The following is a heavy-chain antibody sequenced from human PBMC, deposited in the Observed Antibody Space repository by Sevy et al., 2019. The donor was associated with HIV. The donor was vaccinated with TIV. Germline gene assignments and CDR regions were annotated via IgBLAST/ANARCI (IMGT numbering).Heavy chain of an antibody. Sequence: GGSLRLSCAASGFIFRTYAMSWVRQAPGKGLKWVSAISGSGYNTYYADSVKGRFTISRDNSMNTLHLQMNGLRAEDTAVYYCVKEGEGYNYDSSGSFGLWGLGTLVTVSS. V-gene: IGHV3-23*01. CDR1: GFIFRTYA. J-gene: IGHJ4*02. CDR2: ISGSGYNT. CDR3: VKEGEGYNYDSSGSFGL. D-gene: IGHD3-22*01.